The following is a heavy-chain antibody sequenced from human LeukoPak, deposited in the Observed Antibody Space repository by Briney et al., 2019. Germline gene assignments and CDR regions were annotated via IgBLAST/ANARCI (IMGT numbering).Heavy chain of an antibody. D-gene: IGHD2-2*01. CDR1: GYSFTTYW. J-gene: IGHJ3*02. CDR2: IYPGDSDT. Sequence: GESLKISCNGSGYSFTTYWIGWVRQMPGKGLEWMGIIYPGDSDTRYSPSFEGQVTISADKSISPAYLQWSSLKASDTAMYYCARLGPIVIVPAAIGAFDIWGQGTKVTVSS. V-gene: IGHV5-51*01. CDR3: ARLGPIVIVPAAIGAFDI.